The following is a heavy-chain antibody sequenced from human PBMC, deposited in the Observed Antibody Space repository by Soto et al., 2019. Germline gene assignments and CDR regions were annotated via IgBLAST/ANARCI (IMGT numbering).Heavy chain of an antibody. CDR2: IYYSGST. Sequence: SETLSLTCTVSGGSVSSGSYYWSWIRQPPGKGLEWIGYIYYSGSTNYNPSLKSRVTISVDTSKNQFSLKLSSVTAADTAVYYCARDNGVLWFGESDYYGMDVWGQGTTVTVSS. D-gene: IGHD3-10*01. CDR1: GGSVSSGSYY. J-gene: IGHJ6*02. CDR3: ARDNGVLWFGESDYYGMDV. V-gene: IGHV4-61*01.